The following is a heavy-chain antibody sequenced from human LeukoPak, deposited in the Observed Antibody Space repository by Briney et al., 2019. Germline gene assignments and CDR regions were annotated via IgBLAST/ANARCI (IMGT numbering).Heavy chain of an antibody. CDR1: GGSISTFY. J-gene: IGHJ5*02. D-gene: IGHD6-25*01. V-gene: IGHV4-4*07. CDR3: DSEGGDPRWLDR. CDR2: IKHSGST. Sequence: PSETLSLTPTESGGSISTFYWRAIRDSAGGRVWRVECIKHSGSTNYNPSLRSRLSMSVQRPKNPFSVTLRSVTGAHTAVYFCDSEGGDPRWLDRWRQGTLVTVCS.